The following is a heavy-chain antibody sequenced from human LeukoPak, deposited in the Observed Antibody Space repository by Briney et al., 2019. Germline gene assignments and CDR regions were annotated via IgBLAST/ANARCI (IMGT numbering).Heavy chain of an antibody. J-gene: IGHJ4*02. D-gene: IGHD5-24*01. CDR2: ISWNSGSI. CDR3: AKDRGATTLPSEFDY. Sequence: TGGSLRLSCAASGFTFDDYAMHWVRQAPGKGLEWVSGISWNSGSIGYADSEKGRFTISRDNAKNSLYLQMNSLRAEDTALYYCAKDRGATTLPSEFDYWGQGTLVTVSS. V-gene: IGHV3-9*01. CDR1: GFTFDDYA.